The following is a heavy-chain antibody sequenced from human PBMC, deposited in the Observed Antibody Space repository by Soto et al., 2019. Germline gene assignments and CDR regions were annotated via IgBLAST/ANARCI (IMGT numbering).Heavy chain of an antibody. CDR2: ISTSGTS. CDR3: AREAGPDRWFDP. CDR1: GASISSYF. J-gene: IGHJ5*02. V-gene: IGHV4-4*07. Sequence: QVQLQESGPGLVEPSETLSLTCTVSGASISSYFWTWIRQPAGKGLDWIGRISTSGTSTYNPSLKSRVTMSGDTSKNHFSLNLSSVTAADTAVYYCAREAGPDRWFDPWGQGTLVTVSS. D-gene: IGHD6-19*01.